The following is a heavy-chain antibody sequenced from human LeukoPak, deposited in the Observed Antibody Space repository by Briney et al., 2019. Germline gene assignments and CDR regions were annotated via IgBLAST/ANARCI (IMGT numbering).Heavy chain of an antibody. CDR3: AGETFYYGSGSSTMDV. Sequence: GGSLRLSCAASGFTFSSHSMNWVRQAPGRGLEWVSSISSSSSNIYYADSVRGRFTISGDNAKNSLFLQMNSLRAEDTAVYYCAGETFYYGSGSSTMDVWGKGTTVTVSS. CDR1: GFTFSSHS. D-gene: IGHD3-10*01. CDR2: ISSSSSNI. V-gene: IGHV3-21*01. J-gene: IGHJ6*04.